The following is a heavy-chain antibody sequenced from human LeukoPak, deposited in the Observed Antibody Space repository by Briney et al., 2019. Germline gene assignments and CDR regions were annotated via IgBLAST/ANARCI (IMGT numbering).Heavy chain of an antibody. Sequence: PGRSLRLSCAASGFTFSSYAMSWVRQAPGKGLEWVSAISGSGGSTYYADSVKGRFTISRDNSKNTLYLQMNSLRAEDTAVYYCARTPYGSSSSQAPFDYWGQGTLVTVSS. CDR1: GFTFSSYA. V-gene: IGHV3-23*01. CDR2: ISGSGGST. J-gene: IGHJ4*02. D-gene: IGHD6-6*01. CDR3: ARTPYGSSSSQAPFDY.